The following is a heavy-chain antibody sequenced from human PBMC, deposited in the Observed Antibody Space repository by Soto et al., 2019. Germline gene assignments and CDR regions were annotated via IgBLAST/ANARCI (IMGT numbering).Heavy chain of an antibody. D-gene: IGHD6-13*01. Sequence: QPGGSLRLSCAASGFTFSSYAMSWVRQAPGKGLEWVSAISGSGGSTYYADSVKGRFTISRDNSKNTLYLQMNSLRAEDTAVYYCAKDPRSSWYQRSSNWFDPWGQGTLVTVSS. CDR2: ISGSGGST. V-gene: IGHV3-23*01. CDR3: AKDPRSSWYQRSSNWFDP. J-gene: IGHJ5*02. CDR1: GFTFSSYA.